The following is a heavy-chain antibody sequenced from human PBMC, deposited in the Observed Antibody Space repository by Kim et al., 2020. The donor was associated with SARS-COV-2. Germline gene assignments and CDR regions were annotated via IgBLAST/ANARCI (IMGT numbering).Heavy chain of an antibody. V-gene: IGHV2-5*02. CDR1: GFSLSSSGVG. CDR2: IYWDGDT. D-gene: IGHD3-10*01. Sequence: SGPTLVKPTQTLTLTCTFSGFSLSSSGVGVGWIRQPPGKALEWLALIYWDGDTRSSPSLQNRLTIAKDTSKNQVVLTMTNMDPVDTATYYCAHRLYYSGSGSYSRSGGYFDFWGQGTRVTVSS. CDR3: AHRLYYSGSGSYSRSGGYFDF. J-gene: IGHJ4*02.